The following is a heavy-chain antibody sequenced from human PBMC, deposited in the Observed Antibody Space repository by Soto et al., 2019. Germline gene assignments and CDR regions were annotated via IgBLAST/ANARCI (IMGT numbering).Heavy chain of an antibody. CDR2: INHSGST. V-gene: IGHV4-39*07. CDR1: GGSISSSSDY. J-gene: IGHJ5*02. CDR3: ARVSVVVPAANNWFDP. D-gene: IGHD2-2*01. Sequence: PSETLSLTCTVSGGSISSSSDYWGWLRQPPGKGLEWIGEINHSGSTNYNPSLKSRVTISVDTSKNQFSLKLSSVTAADTAVYYCARVSVVVPAANNWFDPWGQGTLVTRLL.